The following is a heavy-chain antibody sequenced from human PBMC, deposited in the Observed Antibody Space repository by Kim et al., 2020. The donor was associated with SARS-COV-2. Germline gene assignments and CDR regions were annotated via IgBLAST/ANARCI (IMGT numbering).Heavy chain of an antibody. CDR1: GYTFTSYD. J-gene: IGHJ6*03. D-gene: IGHD3-3*01. Sequence: ASVKVSCKASGYTFTSYDINWVRQATGQGLEWMGWMNPNSGNTGYAQKFQGRVTMTRNTSISTAYMELSSLRSEDTAVYYCARGRYRYDFWSGGGASYYYMDVGGKGTTVTVSS. CDR2: MNPNSGNT. V-gene: IGHV1-8*01. CDR3: ARGRYRYDFWSGGGASYYYMDV.